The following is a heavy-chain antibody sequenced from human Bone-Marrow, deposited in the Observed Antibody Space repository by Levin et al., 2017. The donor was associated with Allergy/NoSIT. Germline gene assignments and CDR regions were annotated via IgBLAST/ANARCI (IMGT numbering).Heavy chain of an antibody. CDR3: ARAGHMWLRSTPLGYYYGMDV. CDR1: GGTFSSYA. D-gene: IGHD5-12*01. CDR2: IIPIFGTA. J-gene: IGHJ6*02. Sequence: ASVKVSCKASGGTFSSYAISWVRQAPGQGLEWMGGIIPIFGTANYAQKFQGRVTITADKSTSTAYMELSSLRSEDTAVYYCARAGHMWLRSTPLGYYYGMDVWGQGTTVTVSS. V-gene: IGHV1-69*06.